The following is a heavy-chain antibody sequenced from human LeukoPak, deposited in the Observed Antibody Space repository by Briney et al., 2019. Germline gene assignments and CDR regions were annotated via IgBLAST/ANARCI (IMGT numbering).Heavy chain of an antibody. J-gene: IGHJ6*03. CDR1: GGSLSSGDYY. CDR3: ARSTVVTHYYYYYMDV. CDR2: IYYSGRT. V-gene: IGHV4-30-4*08. Sequence: PSQTLSLTCTVSGGSLSSGDYYWRWARQPPGTGREWLGYIYYSGRTYYNPSLKSRVTISVDTSNNQFSLKLSSVTAADTAVYYCARSTVVTHYYYYYMDVWGKGTTVTVSS. D-gene: IGHD4-23*01.